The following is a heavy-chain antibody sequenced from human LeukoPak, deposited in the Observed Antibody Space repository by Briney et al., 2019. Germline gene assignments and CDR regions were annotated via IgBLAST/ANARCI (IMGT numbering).Heavy chain of an antibody. J-gene: IGHJ4*02. V-gene: IGHV3-11*01. D-gene: IGHD3/OR15-3a*01. Sequence: GGSLRLSCAASGFTLSDYYMSWIRQAPGKGLGWVSYSSSSGTTIYYADSVKGRFAISRDNAKNSLYLQMNSLRAEDTAVYYCARRRDFIDYWGQGTLVTVSS. CDR1: GFTLSDYY. CDR2: SSSSGTTI. CDR3: ARRRDFIDY.